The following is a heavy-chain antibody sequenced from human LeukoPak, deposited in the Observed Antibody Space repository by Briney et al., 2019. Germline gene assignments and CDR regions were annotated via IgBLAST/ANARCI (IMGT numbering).Heavy chain of an antibody. CDR2: IWYDGGNK. V-gene: IGHV3-33*08. J-gene: IGHJ3*02. CDR1: GFTFSSCW. Sequence: GGSLRLSCAASGFTFSSCWMSWVRQAPGKGLEWVAVIWYDGGNKYYADSVKGRFTISRDNSRNTLYLQMNSLRAEDTAVYYCARDVSFDIWGQGTMVTVSP. CDR3: ARDVSFDI.